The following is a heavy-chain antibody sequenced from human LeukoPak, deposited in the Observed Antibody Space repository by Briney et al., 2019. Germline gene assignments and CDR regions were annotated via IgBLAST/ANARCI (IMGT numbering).Heavy chain of an antibody. Sequence: GGSLRLSCAASGFTFSIYTMNWVRQAPGKGLEWISYISTNSGTIWYADSVKGRFSISRDNAKNSLFLHMNSLRAEDTAVYYCVRDLTIVGVAQVHHWGQGTLVTVSS. CDR1: GFTFSIYT. D-gene: IGHD1-26*01. CDR3: VRDLTIVGVAQVHH. V-gene: IGHV3-48*01. J-gene: IGHJ5*02. CDR2: ISTNSGTI.